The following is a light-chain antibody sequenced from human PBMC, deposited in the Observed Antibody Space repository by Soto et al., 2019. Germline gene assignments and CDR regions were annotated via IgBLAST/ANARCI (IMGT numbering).Light chain of an antibody. Sequence: QSVLTQPASVSGSPGQSITISCTGTSSDVGSYNLVSWYQQHPGKAPKVMIYEVNKRPSGVSNRFSGSKSGNTASLTISGLQAEDEADYYCCSYAGSSTFAYVFGTGTQLTVL. J-gene: IGLJ1*01. CDR1: SSDVGSYNL. V-gene: IGLV2-23*02. CDR3: CSYAGSSTFAYV. CDR2: EVN.